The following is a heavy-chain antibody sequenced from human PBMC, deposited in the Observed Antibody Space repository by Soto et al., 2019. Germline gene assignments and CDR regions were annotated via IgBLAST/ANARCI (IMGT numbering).Heavy chain of an antibody. V-gene: IGHV1-58*01. CDR2: IVVGSGNT. D-gene: IGHD1-7*01. CDR1: GFPFTSSA. CDR3: AADPSSGTSEDIYYYHYGMDV. J-gene: IGHJ6*02. Sequence: SVKVSYKASGFPFTSSALQWVRQARGQRLEWIGWIVVGSGNTNYAQKFQERVTITRYMSTSTAYMELSSLRSEDTAVYYCAADPSSGTSEDIYYYHYGMDVWGQGTTVTVSS.